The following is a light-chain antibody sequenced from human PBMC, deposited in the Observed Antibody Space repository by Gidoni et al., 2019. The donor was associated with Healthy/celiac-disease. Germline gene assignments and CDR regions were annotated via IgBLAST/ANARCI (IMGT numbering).Light chain of an antibody. CDR2: LGS. CDR1: RSLLHSNGYNY. V-gene: IGKV2-28*01. Sequence: DIVLTQSPLPLPVTPGAPASISCRSSRSLLHSNGYNYLDWYLQKPGQSPQLLIYLGSNRASGVPDRFSGSGSGTDFTLKISRVEAEDVGVYYCMQALQTPLLTFGGGTKVEIK. CDR3: MQALQTPLLT. J-gene: IGKJ4*01.